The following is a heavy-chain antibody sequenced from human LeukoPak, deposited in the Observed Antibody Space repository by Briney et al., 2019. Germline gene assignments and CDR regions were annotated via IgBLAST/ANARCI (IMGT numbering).Heavy chain of an antibody. V-gene: IGHV4-4*07. CDR1: GGSISSYY. CDR3: AIFGVPDSWLDP. Sequence: SETLSLTCTVSGGSISSYYWSWIRQPAGKGLEWIGRIYTSGSTNYNPSLKSRVTMSVDRSKNQFSLKLSSVTAADTAVYYCAIFGVPDSWLDPWGQGTLVTVSS. J-gene: IGHJ5*02. CDR2: IYTSGST. D-gene: IGHD3-3*01.